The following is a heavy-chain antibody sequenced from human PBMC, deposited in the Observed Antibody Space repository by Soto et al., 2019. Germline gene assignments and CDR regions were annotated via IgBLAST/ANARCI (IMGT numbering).Heavy chain of an antibody. CDR2: ISGSSGST. CDR3: AKEGYCSSTSCYTFYYYYGMDV. V-gene: IGHV3-23*01. Sequence: GGSLRLSCAASGFTFSSYAMRWVRQAPGRGLEWVSAISGSSGSTYYADSVKGRFTISRDNSKNTLYLQMNSLRAEDTAVYYCAKEGYCSSTSCYTFYYYYGMDVWGQGTTVTVSS. J-gene: IGHJ6*02. CDR1: GFTFSSYA. D-gene: IGHD2-2*02.